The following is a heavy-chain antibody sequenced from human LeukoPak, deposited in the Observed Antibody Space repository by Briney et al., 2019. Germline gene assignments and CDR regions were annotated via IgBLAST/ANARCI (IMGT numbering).Heavy chain of an antibody. D-gene: IGHD1-26*01. J-gene: IGHJ3*02. CDR2: IYYSGST. CDR1: GGSFSGYY. Sequence: SETLSLTCAVYGGSFSGYYWSWIRQPAGKGLEWIGYIYYSGSTNYNPFLKSRVTISVDTSKNQFSLKLSSVTAADTAVYYCANRGSYGAFDIWGQGTMVTVSS. CDR3: ANRGSYGAFDI. V-gene: IGHV4-59*01.